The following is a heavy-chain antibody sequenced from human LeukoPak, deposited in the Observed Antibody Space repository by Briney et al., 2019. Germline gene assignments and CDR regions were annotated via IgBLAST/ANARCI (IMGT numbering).Heavy chain of an antibody. CDR2: IYTSGST. J-gene: IGHJ6*03. V-gene: IGHV4-61*02. CDR1: GGSISSGSYY. D-gene: IGHD1-1*01. Sequence: SQTLSLTCTVSGGSISSGSYYWSWIRQPAGKGLEWIGRIYTSGSTNYNPSLKSRVTISVDTSKNQFSLKLSSVTAVDTAVYYCARRPMRRPTLNYYYYMDVWGKGTTVTVSS. CDR3: ARRPMRRPTLNYYYYMDV.